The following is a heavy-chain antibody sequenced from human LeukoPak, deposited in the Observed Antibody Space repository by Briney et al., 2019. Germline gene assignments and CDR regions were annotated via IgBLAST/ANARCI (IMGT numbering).Heavy chain of an antibody. D-gene: IGHD3-22*01. CDR3: ARDSAMMAVY. J-gene: IGHJ4*02. CDR2: ISYDGSNK. V-gene: IGHV3-30-3*01. Sequence: GRSLRLSCAASGFTFSSYAMHWVRQAPGKGLEWVAVISYDGSNKYYADPVKGRFTISRDNSKNTLYLQMNSLRAEDTAVYYCARDSAMMAVYWGQGTLVTVSS. CDR1: GFTFSSYA.